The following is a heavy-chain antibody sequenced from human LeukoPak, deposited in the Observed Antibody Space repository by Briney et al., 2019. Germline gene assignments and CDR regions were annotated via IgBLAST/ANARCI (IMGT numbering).Heavy chain of an antibody. Sequence: SETLSLTCAVSGYSISSGYYWGWIRQPPGKGLEWIGRIYTSGSTNYNPSLKSRVTISVDTSKNQFSLKLSSVTAADTAVYYCARGGNLHDAFDIWGQGTMVTVSS. CDR2: IYTSGST. CDR3: ARGGNLHDAFDI. CDR1: GYSISSGYY. V-gene: IGHV4-38-2*01. D-gene: IGHD6-25*01. J-gene: IGHJ3*02.